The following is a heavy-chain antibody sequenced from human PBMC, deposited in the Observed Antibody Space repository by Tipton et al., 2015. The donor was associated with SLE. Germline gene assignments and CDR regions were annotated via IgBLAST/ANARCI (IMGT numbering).Heavy chain of an antibody. CDR3: ARSRHGSFDY. CDR2: INHSGST. V-gene: IGHV4-34*01. D-gene: IGHD3-10*01. J-gene: IGHJ4*02. Sequence: LRLSCAASGFTVSSNYMSWIRQPPGKGLEWIGEINHSGSTNYNPSLKSRVTISVDTSKNQFSLKLSSVTAADTAVYYCARSRHGSFDYWGQGTLVTVSS. CDR1: GFTVSSNY.